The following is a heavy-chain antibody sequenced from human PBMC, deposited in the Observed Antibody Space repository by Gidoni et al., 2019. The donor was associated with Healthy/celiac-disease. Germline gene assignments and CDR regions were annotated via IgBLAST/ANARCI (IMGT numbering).Heavy chain of an antibody. J-gene: IGHJ4*02. CDR3: AKSKYSSSWYYFDY. Sequence: DVQLLESAGGLVQPGGSLRLSCAASGFTFSSYAMSWVRQAPGKGLEWVPAISGSGGSTYYADSVKGRFTISRDNSKNTLYLQMNSLRAEDTAVYYCAKSKYSSSWYYFDYWGQGTLVTVSS. V-gene: IGHV3-23*01. CDR1: GFTFSSYA. CDR2: ISGSGGST. D-gene: IGHD6-13*01.